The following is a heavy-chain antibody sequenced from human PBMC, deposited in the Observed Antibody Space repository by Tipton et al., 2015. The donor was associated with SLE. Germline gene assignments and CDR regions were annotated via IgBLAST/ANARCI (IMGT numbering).Heavy chain of an antibody. D-gene: IGHD3-10*01. J-gene: IGHJ2*01. CDR2: IYYSGST. V-gene: IGHV4-39*07. CDR1: GGSISSSSYY. CDR3: ARPSPYGSGSYHPWYFDL. Sequence: GLVKPSETLSLTCTVSGGSISSSSYYWGWIRQPPGKGLEWIGSIYYSGSTYYNPSLKSRVTISVDTSKNQFSLKLSSVTAADTAVYYCARPSPYGSGSYHPWYFDLWGRGTLVTVSS.